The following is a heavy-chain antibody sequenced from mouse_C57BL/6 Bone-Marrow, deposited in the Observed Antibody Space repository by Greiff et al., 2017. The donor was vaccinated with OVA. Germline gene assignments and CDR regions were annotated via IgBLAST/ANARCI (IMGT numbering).Heavy chain of an antibody. J-gene: IGHJ3*01. CDR1: GYTFTSYG. CDR2: IYPRSGNT. V-gene: IGHV1-81*01. Sequence: VQLQQSGAELARPGASVKLSCKASGYTFTSYGISWVKQRTGQGLEWIGEIYPRSGNTYYNEKFKGKATLTADKSSSTAYMELRSLTSEDSAVYFCARRGNYYGSSDRWCAYWGQGTLVTVSA. D-gene: IGHD1-1*01. CDR3: ARRGNYYGSSDRWCAY.